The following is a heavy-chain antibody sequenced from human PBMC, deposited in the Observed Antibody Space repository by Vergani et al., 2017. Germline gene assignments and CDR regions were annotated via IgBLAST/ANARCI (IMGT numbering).Heavy chain of an antibody. CDR2: IIPIFGTA. V-gene: IGHV1-69*06. D-gene: IGHD4-23*01. J-gene: IGHJ5*02. CDR1: GGTFSSYA. CDR3: ARGLIPPVGFDP. Sequence: QVQLVQSGAEVKKPGSSVKVSCKASGGTFSSYAISWVRQAPGQGLEWMGGIIPIFGTANYAQKLQGRVTMTTDTSTSTAYMELRSLRSDDTAVYYCARGLIPPVGFDPWGQGTLVTVSS.